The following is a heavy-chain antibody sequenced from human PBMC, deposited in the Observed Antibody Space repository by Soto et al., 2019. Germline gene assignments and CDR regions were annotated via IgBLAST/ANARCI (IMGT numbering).Heavy chain of an antibody. CDR1: GYTFTSYG. Sequence: ASVKVSCKASGYTFTSYGISWVRQAPGQGLEWMGWISAYNGNTNYAQKLQGRVTMTTDTSTSTAYMELRSLRSDDTAVYYCARGERVVVTAIGESDYWGQGTLVTVSS. CDR3: ARGERVVVTAIGESDY. CDR2: ISAYNGNT. D-gene: IGHD2-21*02. V-gene: IGHV1-18*01. J-gene: IGHJ4*02.